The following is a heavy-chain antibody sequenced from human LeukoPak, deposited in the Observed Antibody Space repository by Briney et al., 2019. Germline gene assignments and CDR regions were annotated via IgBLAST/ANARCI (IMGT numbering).Heavy chain of an antibody. D-gene: IGHD1-26*01. Sequence: PGGSLRLSCAASGFTFSDYYMSWIRQAPGKGLEWVSYISSSGSTIYYADSVKGRFTISRDNAKNSLYLQMNSLRVEDTAVYYCAKGLYSGSPDAFDIWGQGTMVTASS. CDR2: ISSSGSTI. V-gene: IGHV3-11*01. CDR1: GFTFSDYY. J-gene: IGHJ3*02. CDR3: AKGLYSGSPDAFDI.